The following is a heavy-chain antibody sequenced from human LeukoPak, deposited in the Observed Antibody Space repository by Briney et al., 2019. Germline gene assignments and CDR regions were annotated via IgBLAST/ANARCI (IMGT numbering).Heavy chain of an antibody. Sequence: ESGPALVNPTQTLTLTRTFSGFSLSTSGMCVSWIRQPPGKALEWLARIDWDDDKYYSTSLKTRLTISKDTSKNQVVLTMTNMDPVDTATYYCARTPLIGEWNYYFEYWGQGTLVTVSS. CDR1: GFSLSTSGMC. V-gene: IGHV2-70*11. J-gene: IGHJ4*02. CDR3: ARTPLIGEWNYYFEY. D-gene: IGHD3-10*01. CDR2: IDWDDDK.